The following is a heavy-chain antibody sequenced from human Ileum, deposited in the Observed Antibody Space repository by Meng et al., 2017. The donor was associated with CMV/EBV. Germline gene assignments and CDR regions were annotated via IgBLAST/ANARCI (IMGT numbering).Heavy chain of an antibody. J-gene: IGHJ4*02. Sequence: EVRLVASGGDLIQPGGSLSISFAASWFTVSSYFMSWVRQAPGKGLEWVSIIYVSGDAYYAESVKGRFTISRDNSKNTLYLQMNSLRAGDTAVYYCARAAAPNNLDDWGQGTLVTVSS. CDR2: IYVSGDA. CDR1: WFTVSSYF. CDR3: ARAAAPNNLDD. D-gene: IGHD6-6*01. V-gene: IGHV3-53*01.